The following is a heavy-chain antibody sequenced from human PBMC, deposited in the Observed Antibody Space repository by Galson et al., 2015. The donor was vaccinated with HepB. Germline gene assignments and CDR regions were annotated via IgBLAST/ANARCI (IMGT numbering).Heavy chain of an antibody. Sequence: SLRLSCAASGFTFSSYAMHWVRQAPGKGLEWVAVISYDGSNKYYAGSVKGRFTISRDNSKNTLYLQMNSLRAEDTAVYYCARGIAASAEDAFDIWGQGTVVTVSS. CDR1: GFTFSSYA. D-gene: IGHD6-13*01. CDR2: ISYDGSNK. J-gene: IGHJ3*02. CDR3: ARGIAASAEDAFDI. V-gene: IGHV3-30-3*01.